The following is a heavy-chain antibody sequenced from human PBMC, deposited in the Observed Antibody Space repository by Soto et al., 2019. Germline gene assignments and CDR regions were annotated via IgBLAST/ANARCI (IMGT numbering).Heavy chain of an antibody. CDR2: ISAYNGNT. CDR1: GYTFTSYG. D-gene: IGHD4-17*01. CDR3: SRAKGTDYGDYEYYFDY. V-gene: IGHV1-18*01. J-gene: IGHJ4*02. Sequence: ASVKVSCKASGYTFTSYGISWVRQAPGQVLEWMGWISAYNGNTNYAQKLQGRVTMTTDTSTSTAYMELRSLRSDDTAVYYCSRAKGTDYGDYEYYFDYGGQGTLVTVSS.